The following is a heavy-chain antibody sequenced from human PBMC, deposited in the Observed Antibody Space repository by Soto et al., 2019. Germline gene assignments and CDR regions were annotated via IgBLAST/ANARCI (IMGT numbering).Heavy chain of an antibody. CDR3: ASHYCSGGSCYRGGAFDI. V-gene: IGHV3-7*01. CDR1: GFTFSSYW. CDR2: IKQDGSEK. D-gene: IGHD2-15*01. Sequence: EVQLVESGGGLVQPGGSLRLSCAASGFTFSSYWMSWVRQAPGKGLEWVANIKQDGSEKYYVDSVKGRFTISRDNAKNSLYLQMNSLRAEDTAVYYCASHYCSGGSCYRGGAFDIWGQGIMVTVSS. J-gene: IGHJ3*02.